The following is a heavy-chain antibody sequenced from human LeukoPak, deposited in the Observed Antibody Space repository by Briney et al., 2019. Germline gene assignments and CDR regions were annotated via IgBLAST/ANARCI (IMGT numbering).Heavy chain of an antibody. Sequence: GGSLRLSCAASGFTFSDYYMSWIRQAPGKGLEWVSYISSSGSTMYYAGSVKGRFTISRDNAKNSLYLQMNSLRAEDTGVYYCARDGSTTCLFDYWGQGTLVTVSS. J-gene: IGHJ4*02. CDR1: GFTFSDYY. CDR2: ISSSGSTM. D-gene: IGHD2-2*01. V-gene: IGHV3-11*01. CDR3: ARDGSTTCLFDY.